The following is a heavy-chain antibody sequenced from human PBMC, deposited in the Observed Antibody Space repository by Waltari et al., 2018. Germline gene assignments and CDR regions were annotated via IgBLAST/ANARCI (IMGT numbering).Heavy chain of an antibody. Sequence: QVHLQESGPGLVKPSGTLSLTCAVSGASVTGDWWGWVRQPPGKGLEWIGEIYHSGSNNYNPSLKSRLAMSVDKSKNEFSLKLTSVTAADTAVYYCARWSARISQREFYFDYWGQGILVTISS. J-gene: IGHJ4*02. CDR2: IYHSGSN. CDR3: ARWSARISQREFYFDY. V-gene: IGHV4-4*02. D-gene: IGHD6-25*01. CDR1: GASVTGDW.